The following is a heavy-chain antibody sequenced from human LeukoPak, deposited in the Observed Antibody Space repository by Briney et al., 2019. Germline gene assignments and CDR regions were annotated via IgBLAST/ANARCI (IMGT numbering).Heavy chain of an antibody. Sequence: ASVKVSCKASGYNFTGYYMHWVRQAPGQGLEWMGWINPNSGGTNYAQKFQGRVTMTRDTSISTAYMELSRLRSDDTAVYYCARGAYYDIFDWLFGGFDPWGQGTLVTVSS. CDR2: INPNSGGT. CDR3: ARGAYYDIFDWLFGGFDP. D-gene: IGHD3-9*01. V-gene: IGHV1-2*02. J-gene: IGHJ5*02. CDR1: GYNFTGYY.